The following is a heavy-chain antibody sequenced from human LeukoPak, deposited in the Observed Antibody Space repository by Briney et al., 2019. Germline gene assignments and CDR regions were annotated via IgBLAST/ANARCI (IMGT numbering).Heavy chain of an antibody. J-gene: IGHJ6*03. D-gene: IGHD4-17*01. V-gene: IGHV3-66*01. Sequence: AGGSLILSCSASGFTVSSNYMSWVPQAPGKGLEWVSIIYSGGNTYYAVSVKGRFTISRHNPKNSLYLQMNSLRAEDTAVYYCARVALRDYGAGGYYYYYMDVWGKGATVSIS. CDR1: GFTVSSNY. CDR2: IYSGGNT. CDR3: ARVALRDYGAGGYYYYYMDV.